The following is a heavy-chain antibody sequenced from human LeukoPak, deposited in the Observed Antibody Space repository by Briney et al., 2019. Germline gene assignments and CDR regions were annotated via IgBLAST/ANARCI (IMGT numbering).Heavy chain of an antibody. Sequence: GGSLRLSCAASGFAFSTNWMHWVRQAPGKGLVWVSHISTYARTITYADFVKGRFTISRDNAKNTLYLQMNSLRAEGTAVYYCARDPVFDYWGQGTLVTVS. CDR2: ISTYARTI. CDR3: ARDPVFDY. V-gene: IGHV3-74*01. CDR1: GFAFSTNW. J-gene: IGHJ4*02.